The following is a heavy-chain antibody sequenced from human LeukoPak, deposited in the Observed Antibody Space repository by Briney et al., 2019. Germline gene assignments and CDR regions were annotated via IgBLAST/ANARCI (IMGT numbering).Heavy chain of an antibody. CDR2: IYSGGST. J-gene: IGHJ4*02. Sequence: PGGSLRLSCAASGFTFSGYSMNWVRQSPGKGLEWVSAIYSGGSTYYADSVKGRFTISRDNSKNTLYLQMNSLRAEDTAVYYCHSATYYYDSRTFDYWGQGTLVTVSS. CDR1: GFTFSGYS. V-gene: IGHV3-53*01. CDR3: HSATYYYDSRTFDY. D-gene: IGHD3-22*01.